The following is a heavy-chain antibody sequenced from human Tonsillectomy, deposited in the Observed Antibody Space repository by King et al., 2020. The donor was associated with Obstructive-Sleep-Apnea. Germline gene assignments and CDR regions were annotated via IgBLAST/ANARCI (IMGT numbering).Heavy chain of an antibody. J-gene: IGHJ3*02. CDR1: GFTFDDYG. V-gene: IGHV3-20*01. CDR3: ARVLYASGKDAFDI. CDR2: INWNGGRI. D-gene: IGHD3-10*01. Sequence: VQLVEYGGGVVRPGGSLRLSCAASGFTFDDYGMSWVRLAPGKGLEWVSGINWNGGRIGYADSVKGRFTISRDDAKNSLYLQMNSLRAEDTALYHCARVLYASGKDAFDIWGQGTMVTVSS.